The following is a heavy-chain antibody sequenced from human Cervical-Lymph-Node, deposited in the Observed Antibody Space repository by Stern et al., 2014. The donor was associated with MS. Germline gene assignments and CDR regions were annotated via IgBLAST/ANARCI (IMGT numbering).Heavy chain of an antibody. Sequence: ESGPALVKPTQTLTLTCTFSGFSLTTSGMCVSWIRQPPGKALEWLAFFDWDDDKSYNTSLKTRLTISKDTSKNQVVLTMTNMDPVDTATYYCARFYSSSSFADAFDIWGQGTMVTVSS. V-gene: IGHV2-70*01. CDR3: ARFYSSSSFADAFDI. CDR2: FDWDDDK. CDR1: GFSLTTSGMC. D-gene: IGHD6-6*01. J-gene: IGHJ3*02.